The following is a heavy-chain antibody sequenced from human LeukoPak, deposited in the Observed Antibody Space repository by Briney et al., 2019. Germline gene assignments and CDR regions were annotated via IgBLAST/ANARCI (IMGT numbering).Heavy chain of an antibody. J-gene: IGHJ4*02. CDR3: ARASELTRSSWYVPPFDS. CDR2: IIPTLSSA. Sequence: SVKVSCKASGGTFSDYIVSWLRQAPGQGLEWMGRIIPTLSSANYAQKFQGRVTFTADKSTSTVYMELSSLRSEDTAVYYCARASELTRSSWYVPPFDSWGQGTLVTVSS. CDR1: GGTFSDYI. V-gene: IGHV1-69*08. D-gene: IGHD6-13*01.